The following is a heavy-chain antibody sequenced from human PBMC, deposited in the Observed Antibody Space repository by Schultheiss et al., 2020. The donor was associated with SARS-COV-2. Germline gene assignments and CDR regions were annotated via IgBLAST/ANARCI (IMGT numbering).Heavy chain of an antibody. CDR2: IYSGGST. D-gene: IGHD6-6*01. CDR3: ARVVFRHSSSDY. CDR1: GFTVSSNY. V-gene: IGHV3-66*01. Sequence: GSLRLSCAASGFTVSSNYMSWVRQAPGKGLEWVSVIYSGGSTYYADSVKGRFTISRDNSKNTLYLQMNSLRAEDTAVYYCARVVFRHSSSDYWGQGTLVTVSS. J-gene: IGHJ4*02.